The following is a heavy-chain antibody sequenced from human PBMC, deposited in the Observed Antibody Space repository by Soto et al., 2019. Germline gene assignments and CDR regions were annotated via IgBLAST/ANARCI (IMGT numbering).Heavy chain of an antibody. CDR2: INTNTGNP. V-gene: IGHV7-4-1*01. D-gene: IGHD3-9*01. Sequence: QVQLVQSGSELKKPGASVKVSCKASGYTFTSYAMNWVRQAPGQGLEWMGWINTNTGNPTYAQGFPGRFVFSLHTSVSTAYLQICSLKAEDTAVYYCATPASGSGYYDILPGYQEQYYYYGMDVWGQGTTVTVSS. CDR1: GYTFTSYA. J-gene: IGHJ6*02. CDR3: ATPASGSGYYDILPGYQEQYYYYGMDV.